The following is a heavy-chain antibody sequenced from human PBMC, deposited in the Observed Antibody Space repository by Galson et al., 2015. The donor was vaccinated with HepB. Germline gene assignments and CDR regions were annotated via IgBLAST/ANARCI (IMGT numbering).Heavy chain of an antibody. CDR3: ARDQYPWGYYYDSSGYYSLDL. D-gene: IGHD3-22*01. V-gene: IGHV3-30*04. CDR1: GFTFSSYA. CDR2: ISYDGSNK. J-gene: IGHJ2*01. Sequence: SLRLSCAASGFTFSSYAMHWVRQAPGKGLEWVAVISYDGSNKYYADSVKGRFTISRDNSKNTLYLQMNSLRVEDTAVYYCARDQYPWGYYYDSSGYYSLDLWGRGTLVTVSS.